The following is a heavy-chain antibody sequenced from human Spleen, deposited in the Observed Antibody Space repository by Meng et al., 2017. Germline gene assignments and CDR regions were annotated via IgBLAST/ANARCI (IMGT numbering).Heavy chain of an antibody. CDR3: ASPLSY. CDR2: SNTDGSST. CDR1: GFTFTRYW. J-gene: IGHJ4*02. Sequence: EGQLVESGGGFVQPGGSLRLSCAASGFTFTRYWMHCVRQAPGKGLVWISHSNTDGSSTTYADSVKGRFTISRDNAKNTLYLQMNSLRAEDTAVYYCASPLSYWGQGALVTVSS. V-gene: IGHV3-74*01.